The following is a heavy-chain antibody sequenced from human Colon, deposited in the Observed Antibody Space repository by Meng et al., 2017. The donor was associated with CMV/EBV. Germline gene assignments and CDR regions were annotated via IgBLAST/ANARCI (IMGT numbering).Heavy chain of an antibody. V-gene: IGHV3-7*01. D-gene: IGHD1-20*01. CDR3: AREVGYNWDLGHPYGLDL. CDR1: GYSIRSSF. J-gene: IGHJ6*02. CDR2: INQDGRET. Sequence: ETLSLTCTVSGYSIRSSFYWGWIRQPPGKGLEWVANINQDGRETHYADSVKGRFIISRDNRYNTLYLQMNSLRVDDTALYYCAREVGYNWDLGHPYGLDLWGQGTTVTVSS.